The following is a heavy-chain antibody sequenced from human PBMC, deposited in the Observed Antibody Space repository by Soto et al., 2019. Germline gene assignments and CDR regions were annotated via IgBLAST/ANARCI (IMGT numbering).Heavy chain of an antibody. CDR2: ISYDGTNQ. D-gene: IGHD3-10*01. V-gene: IGHV3-30-3*01. Sequence: QVRLLESGGGVVRPGRSLRLSCTASGFTFRSYAMHWVRQAPGKGLEWVTLISYDGTNQYYADSVKGRFTISRDNSRNTLFLHIRALRAADTAVYYCARGRGFIHSFDYWGQGTLVTVSS. J-gene: IGHJ4*02. CDR1: GFTFRSYA. CDR3: ARGRGFIHSFDY.